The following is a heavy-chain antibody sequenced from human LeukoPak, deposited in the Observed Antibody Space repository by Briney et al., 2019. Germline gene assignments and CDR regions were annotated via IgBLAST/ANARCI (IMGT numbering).Heavy chain of an antibody. Sequence: SQTLSLTCAISGDSVSSNSAAWNWVSQSPSRGLEWLGRTYYRSRWYNDYAISVKSRMKINPDTSKNQFSLQLNSVTPEDTAVYYCARGDAPGGMYYYAMDVWGQGTTVTVSS. CDR3: ARGDAPGGMYYYAMDV. CDR2: TYYRSRWYN. V-gene: IGHV6-1*01. CDR1: GDSVSSNSAA. J-gene: IGHJ6*02. D-gene: IGHD1-14*01.